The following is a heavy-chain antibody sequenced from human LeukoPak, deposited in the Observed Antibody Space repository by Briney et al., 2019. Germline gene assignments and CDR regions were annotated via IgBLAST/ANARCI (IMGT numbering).Heavy chain of an antibody. CDR3: ARNGNYGSGRGFDP. J-gene: IGHJ5*02. CDR2: IYYSGST. D-gene: IGHD3-10*01. V-gene: IGHV4-59*01. CDR1: GGSISSYY. Sequence: KPSETLSLACTVSGGSISSYYWSWIRQPPGKGLEWIGYIYYSGSTNYNPSLKSRVTISVDTSKNQFSLKLSSVTAADTAVYYCARNGNYGSGRGFDPWGQGTLVTVSS.